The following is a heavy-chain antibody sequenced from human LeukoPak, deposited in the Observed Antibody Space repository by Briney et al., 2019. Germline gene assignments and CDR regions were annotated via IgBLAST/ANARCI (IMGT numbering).Heavy chain of an antibody. V-gene: IGHV3-33*08. CDR3: ARDGGMIALNWFDP. CDR2: IWYDGSNK. J-gene: IGHJ5*02. Sequence: GRSLRLSCAASGFTFNNYAMHWVRQAPGKGLEWVAVIWYDGSNKYYADSVKGRLTISRDNSKNTLYLQMNSLRAEDTAVYYCARDGGMIALNWFDPWGQGTLVTVSS. CDR1: GFTFNNYA. D-gene: IGHD3-22*01.